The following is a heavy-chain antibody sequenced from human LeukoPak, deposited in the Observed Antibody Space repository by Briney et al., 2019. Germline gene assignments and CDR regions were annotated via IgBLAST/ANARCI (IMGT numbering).Heavy chain of an antibody. Sequence: GASVKVSCKASGGTFSSYAISWVRQAPGQGLEWMGRIIPILGIANYAQKFQGRVTITADKSTSTAYMELSSLRSEDTAVYYCNPKGPHYYDSSGYYKDYWGQGTLVTVSS. CDR1: GGTFSSYA. V-gene: IGHV1-69*04. J-gene: IGHJ4*02. CDR3: NPKGPHYYDSSGYYKDY. D-gene: IGHD3-22*01. CDR2: IIPILGIA.